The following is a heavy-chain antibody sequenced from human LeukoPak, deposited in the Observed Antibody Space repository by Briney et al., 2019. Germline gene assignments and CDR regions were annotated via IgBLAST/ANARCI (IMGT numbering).Heavy chain of an antibody. CDR2: ISGTGDSP. CDR1: GFTFRSYA. V-gene: IGHV3-23*01. J-gene: IGHJ5*02. CDR3: AKDIGWFDP. Sequence: PGGSLRLSCAASGFTFRSYAMNWVRQALGKGLEWVSAISGTGDSPHYADSVKGRFTISRDNSKNTLYLQMNSLRAEDTAFYYCAKDIGWFDPWGQGTLVTVSS.